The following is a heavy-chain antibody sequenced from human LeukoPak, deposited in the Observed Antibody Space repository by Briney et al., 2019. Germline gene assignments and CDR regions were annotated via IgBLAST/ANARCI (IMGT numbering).Heavy chain of an antibody. D-gene: IGHD3-22*01. CDR2: ISDSGGRT. V-gene: IGHV3-23*01. J-gene: IGHJ4*02. CDR1: GITLSNYG. CDR3: AKRGVVIRVILVGFHKEAYYFDS. Sequence: GGSLRLSCAVSGITLSNYGMSWVRQAPGKGLEWVAGISDSGGRTNYADSVKGRFTISRDHPKNTLYLQMNSLRAEDTAVYFCAKRGVVIRVILVGFHKEAYYFDSWGQGALVTVSS.